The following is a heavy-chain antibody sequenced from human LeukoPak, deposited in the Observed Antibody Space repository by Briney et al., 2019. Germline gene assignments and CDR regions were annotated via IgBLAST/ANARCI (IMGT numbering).Heavy chain of an antibody. J-gene: IGHJ6*02. CDR2: IYYSGST. CDR3: ARLWYGGSYYYYGMDV. Sequence: SETLSLTCTVSGGSISSYYWSWIRQPPGKGLEWIGYIYYSGSTNYNPSLKSRVTISVDTSKNQFSLKLSSVTAADTAVYYCARLWYGGSYYYYGMDVWGQGTTVTVSS. CDR1: GGSISSYY. V-gene: IGHV4-59*01. D-gene: IGHD1-26*01.